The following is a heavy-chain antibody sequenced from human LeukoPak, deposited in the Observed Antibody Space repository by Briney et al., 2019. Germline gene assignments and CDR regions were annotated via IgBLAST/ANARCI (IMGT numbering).Heavy chain of an antibody. CDR2: IYYSGST. J-gene: IGHJ6*02. Sequence: SETLSLTCTVSGGSISSSYWSWIRQPPGKGLEWIGHIYYSGSTNFNPSLKSRVTLSLDTSKSQFSLKLISVTAADTAVYYCARGAGKYYFHGMDVWGQGTTVTVSS. CDR1: GGSISSSY. CDR3: ARGAGKYYFHGMDV. V-gene: IGHV4-59*01.